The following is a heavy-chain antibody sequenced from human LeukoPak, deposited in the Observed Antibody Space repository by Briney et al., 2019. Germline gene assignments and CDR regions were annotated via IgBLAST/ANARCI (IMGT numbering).Heavy chain of an antibody. CDR1: GGSISSSSYY. J-gene: IGHJ5*02. V-gene: IGHV4-39*07. Sequence: SETLSLTCTVSGGSISSSSYYWGWIRQPPGKGLEWIGSIYHSGSTNYNPSLKSRVTISVDKSKNQFSLKLSSGTAADTAVYYCARAWTNWFDPWGQGTLVTVSS. CDR2: IYHSGST. D-gene: IGHD3/OR15-3a*01. CDR3: ARAWTNWFDP.